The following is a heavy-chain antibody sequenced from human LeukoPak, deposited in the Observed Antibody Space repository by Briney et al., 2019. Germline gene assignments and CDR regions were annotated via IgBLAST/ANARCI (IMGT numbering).Heavy chain of an antibody. CDR2: IRYDGSIK. V-gene: IGHV3-30*02. J-gene: IGHJ3*02. D-gene: IGHD7-27*01. Sequence: GGSLRLSCAASGFTFSSYGMHWVRQAPGKGLEWVAFIRYDGSIKYYADSVKGRFTISRDNSKNTLYLEMNSLRAEDTAVYYCAKVEETSSHNTGGAFDIWGPGTTVTVSS. CDR3: AKVEETSSHNTGGAFDI. CDR1: GFTFSSYG.